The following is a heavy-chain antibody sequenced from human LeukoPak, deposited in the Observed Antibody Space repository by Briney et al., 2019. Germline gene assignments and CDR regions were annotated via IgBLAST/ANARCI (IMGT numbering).Heavy chain of an antibody. V-gene: IGHV3-53*01. Sequence: PGGSLRLSCTASGFTFSNYAMTWVRQAPGKGLEWVSVIYSGGSTYYADSVKGRFTISRDNSKNTLYLQMNSLRAEDTAVYYCARETRGSYSLDYWGQGTLVTVSS. CDR2: IYSGGST. CDR1: GFTFSNYA. CDR3: ARETRGSYSLDY. D-gene: IGHD1-26*01. J-gene: IGHJ4*02.